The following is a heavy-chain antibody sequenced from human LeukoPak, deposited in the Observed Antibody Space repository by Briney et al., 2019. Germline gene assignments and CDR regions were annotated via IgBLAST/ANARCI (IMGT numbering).Heavy chain of an antibody. CDR3: AREKTVAGAFFDY. CDR2: IYHSGST. J-gene: IGHJ4*02. CDR1: GGSISSGGYY. V-gene: IGHV4-30-2*01. D-gene: IGHD6-13*01. Sequence: SQTLSLTCTVSGGSISSGGYYWSWIRQPPGKGLEWIGYIYHSGSTYYNPSLKSRVTISVDRSKNQFSLKLSSVTAADTAVYYCAREKTVAGAFFDYWGQGTLVTVSS.